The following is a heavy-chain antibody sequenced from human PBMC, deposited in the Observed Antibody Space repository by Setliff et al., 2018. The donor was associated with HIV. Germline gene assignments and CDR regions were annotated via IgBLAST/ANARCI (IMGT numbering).Heavy chain of an antibody. D-gene: IGHD3-22*01. J-gene: IGHJ4*02. V-gene: IGHV3-23*01. CDR1: GFTLSTYA. CDR3: ALFYYGSSGHFDY. Sequence: GGSLRPSCAASGFTLSTYAVSWVRQAPGKGLEWVSGISGSGVGTYYRDSVKGRFTISRDNAKNSLYLQMNSLRAEDTAVYYCALFYYGSSGHFDYWGQGTLVTVSS. CDR2: ISGSGVGT.